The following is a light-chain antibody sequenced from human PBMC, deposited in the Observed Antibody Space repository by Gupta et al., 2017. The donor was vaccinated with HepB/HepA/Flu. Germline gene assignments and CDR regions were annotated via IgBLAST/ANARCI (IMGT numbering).Light chain of an antibody. CDR1: SSNIGAGFD. CDR2: GNT. J-gene: IGLJ2*01. CDR3: QSYDSSLSAVV. V-gene: IGLV1-40*01. Sequence: VLTQPPSVSGAPGQRVTIPCTGSSSNIGAGFDVNWYQHLPGTAPKLLIYGNTNRPSGVPDRFSASKSDTSASLAITGLRAEDEADYYCQSYDSSLSAVVFGGGTKLTVL.